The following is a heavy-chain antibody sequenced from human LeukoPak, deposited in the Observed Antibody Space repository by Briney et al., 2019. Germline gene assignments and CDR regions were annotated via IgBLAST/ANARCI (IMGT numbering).Heavy chain of an antibody. V-gene: IGHV3-21*06. Sequence: ETLSLTCTVSGYSISSGYCWGWIRQPPGKGLEWVSSISSGGDYKHYADSLKGRFTISRDNAKNSLYLQMKSLRAEDTAVYYCAREKISYILTPFTSQTKYMDVWGKGTTVTVSS. D-gene: IGHD1-14*01. CDR2: ISSGGDYK. J-gene: IGHJ6*03. CDR3: AREKISYILTPFTSQTKYMDV. CDR1: GYSISSGYC.